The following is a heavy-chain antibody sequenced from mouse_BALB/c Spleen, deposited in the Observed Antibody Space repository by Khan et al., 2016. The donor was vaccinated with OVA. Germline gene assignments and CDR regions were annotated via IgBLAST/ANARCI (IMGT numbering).Heavy chain of an antibody. CDR1: GYTFTSYW. D-gene: IGHD1-1*01. CDR3: ASSHYYGSSLSTMYY. J-gene: IGHJ4*01. CDR2: IGPGSGST. Sequence: DLVKPGASVKLSCKASGYTFTSYWINWIKQRPGQGLEWIGRIGPGSGSTSYNEMFTGKATLTVDTTSSTAYIQLSSLSSEDYAVYFCASSHYYGSSLSTMYYWGQGTSVTVSS. V-gene: IGHV1S41*01.